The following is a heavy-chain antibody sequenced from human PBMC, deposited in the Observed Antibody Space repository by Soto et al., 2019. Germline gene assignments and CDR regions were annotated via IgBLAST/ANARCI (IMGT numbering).Heavy chain of an antibody. CDR3: ARGLYYDFWSGPPGGYYYGMDV. CDR1: GSTFSSYG. J-gene: IGHJ6*02. CDR2: IWYDGSNK. Sequence: GGSLRLSCAASGSTFSSYGMHWVRQAPGKGLEWVAVIWYDGSNKYYADSVKGRFTISRDNSKNTLYLQMNSLRAEDTAVYYCARGLYYDFWSGPPGGYYYGMDVWGQGATVTVSS. D-gene: IGHD3-3*01. V-gene: IGHV3-33*01.